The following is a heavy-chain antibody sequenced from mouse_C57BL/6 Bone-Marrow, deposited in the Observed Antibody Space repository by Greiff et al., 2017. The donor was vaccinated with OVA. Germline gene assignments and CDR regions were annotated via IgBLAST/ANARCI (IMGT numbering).Heavy chain of an antibody. V-gene: IGHV3-6*01. CDR2: ISYDGSN. CDR3: ARDYLRGDY. Sequence: ESGPGLVKPSQSLSLTCSVTGYSITSGYYWNWIRQFPGNKLEWMGYISYDGSNNYNPSLKNRISITRDTSKNQFFLKLNSVTTEDTATYYCARDYLRGDYWGQGTSVTVSS. J-gene: IGHJ4*01. CDR1: GYSITSGYY.